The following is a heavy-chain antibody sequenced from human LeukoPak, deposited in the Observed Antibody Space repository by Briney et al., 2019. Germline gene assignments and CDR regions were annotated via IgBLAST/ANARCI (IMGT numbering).Heavy chain of an antibody. D-gene: IGHD6-19*01. CDR2: ISSSGGTI. V-gene: IGHV3-48*03. Sequence: PGGSLRLSCAASGFTFINYEMNWVRQAPGKGLEWVSYISSSGGTIYYADSAKGRFTISRDNSKNTLYLQMNSLRAEDTAVYYCAKEGSSGWYRIYYYYMDVWGKGTTVTISS. J-gene: IGHJ6*03. CDR3: AKEGSSGWYRIYYYYMDV. CDR1: GFTFINYE.